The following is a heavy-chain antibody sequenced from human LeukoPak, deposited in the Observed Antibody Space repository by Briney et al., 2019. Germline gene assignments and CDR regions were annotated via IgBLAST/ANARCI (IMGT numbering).Heavy chain of an antibody. D-gene: IGHD6-13*01. CDR2: INHSGST. J-gene: IGHJ4*02. Sequence: SETLSLTCAVYGGSFSGYYWSWIRQPPGKGLEWIGEINHSGSTNYNPSLKSRVTISVDTSKNQFSLKLSSVTAADTAVYYCARVRSSSWYKRIDFDYWGQGTLVTVSS. CDR3: ARVRSSSWYKRIDFDY. V-gene: IGHV4-34*01. CDR1: GGSFSGYY.